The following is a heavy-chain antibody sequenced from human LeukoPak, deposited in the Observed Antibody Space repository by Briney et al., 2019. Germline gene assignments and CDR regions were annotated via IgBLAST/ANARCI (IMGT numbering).Heavy chain of an antibody. CDR3: AKGRSSRGTSYSSFDY. CDR2: ISSSGSTI. D-gene: IGHD2-15*01. CDR1: GFTFSSYE. Sequence: GGSLRLSCAASGFTFSSYEMNWVRQAPGKGLEWVSYISSSGSTIYYADSVRGRFTISRDNSKNTLYLQMNSLRPEDTAMYYCAKGRSSRGTSYSSFDYWGQGTLVTVSS. V-gene: IGHV3-48*03. J-gene: IGHJ4*02.